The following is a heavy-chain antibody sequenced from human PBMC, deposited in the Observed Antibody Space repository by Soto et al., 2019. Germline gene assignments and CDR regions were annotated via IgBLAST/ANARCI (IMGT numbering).Heavy chain of an antibody. J-gene: IGHJ5*02. Sequence: QVTVKESGPVLVKPTETLTLTCTVSGFSLSNAGLGVSWIRQPPGKALEWLAHIFLNDEKSYSTSLKSRLTISQDTSKSQVVLTMTNMDPVATATYYCASTYSTSWYWFDPWGQGTLVTVSS. CDR1: GFSLSNAGLG. V-gene: IGHV2-26*04. D-gene: IGHD6-13*01. CDR2: IFLNDEK. CDR3: ASTYSTSWYWFDP.